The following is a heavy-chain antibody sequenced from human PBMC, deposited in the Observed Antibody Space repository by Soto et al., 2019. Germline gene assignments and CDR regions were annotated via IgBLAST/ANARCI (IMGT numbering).Heavy chain of an antibody. CDR3: ARFTSAKIRGDY. CDR2: IFFTGSS. V-gene: IGHV4-39*01. D-gene: IGHD3-10*01. Sequence: QLRLQESGPGLGKPSETLSLTCTVSGDSISSRNYYWGWIRQPPGKGLEWIASIFFTGSSYYNPSLESRVTISVDTSKNQFALRLSAVTAADTAVYYCARFTSAKIRGDYWGQGTLVTVSS. CDR1: GDSISSRNYY. J-gene: IGHJ4*02.